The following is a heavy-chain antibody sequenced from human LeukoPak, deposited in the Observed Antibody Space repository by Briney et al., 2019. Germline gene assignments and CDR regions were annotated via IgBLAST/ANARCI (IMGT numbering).Heavy chain of an antibody. J-gene: IGHJ4*02. Sequence: SETLSLTCTVSGGSISSGGYYWSWIRQHPGKGLEWIGYIYYSGSTYYNPSLKSRVTISVDTSKNQFSLKLSSVTAADTAVYYCARSYIAGYCSSTSCYPPPYYFDYWGQGTLVTVSS. CDR3: ARSYIAGYCSSTSCYPPPYYFDY. CDR2: IYYSGST. V-gene: IGHV4-31*03. D-gene: IGHD2-2*01. CDR1: GGSISSGGYY.